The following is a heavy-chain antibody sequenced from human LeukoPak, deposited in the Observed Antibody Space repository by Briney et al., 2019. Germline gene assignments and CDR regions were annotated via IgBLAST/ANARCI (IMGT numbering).Heavy chain of an antibody. J-gene: IGHJ4*02. CDR2: IKQDGSEI. CDR1: EFTLSSYW. Sequence: GGSLRLSRAASEFTLSSYWMIWVRQAPGKGLEWVANIKQDGSEISYVDSVKGRFTISRDNAKNSLYLQMNSLRAEDTAVYYCVRGNPFGGYWGQGTLVTVSS. D-gene: IGHD2-15*01. V-gene: IGHV3-7*03. CDR3: VRGNPFGGY.